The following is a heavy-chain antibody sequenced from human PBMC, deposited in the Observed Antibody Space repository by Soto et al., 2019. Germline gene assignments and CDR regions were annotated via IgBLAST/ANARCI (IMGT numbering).Heavy chain of an antibody. Sequence: SVKVSCTASGCTFTNYYLHWVRQAPGQGLEWVGMINPSARSASYAQKLRGRLTMDRDTSTTTVYMELSRLTFEDTAVYFCARDNSAAHGVIDHWGQGTLVTVS. CDR3: ARDNSAAHGVIDH. J-gene: IGHJ4*02. V-gene: IGHV1-46*04. D-gene: IGHD1-1*01. CDR2: INPSARSA. CDR1: GCTFTNYY.